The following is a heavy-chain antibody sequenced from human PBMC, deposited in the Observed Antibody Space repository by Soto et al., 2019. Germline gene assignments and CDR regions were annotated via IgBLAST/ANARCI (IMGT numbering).Heavy chain of an antibody. CDR2: TYQSGSD. V-gene: IGHV4-30-2*06. Sequence: LSLTCTGSGGSISIGGYSWTWIRQSPGKGLEWIGYTYQSGSDYYNPSLKSRVPISVDRSKNQFSLNLTYVTAADTAVYYCARDYYGMDVWGQGTTVTVSS. CDR3: ARDYYGMDV. J-gene: IGHJ6*02. CDR1: GGSISIGGYS.